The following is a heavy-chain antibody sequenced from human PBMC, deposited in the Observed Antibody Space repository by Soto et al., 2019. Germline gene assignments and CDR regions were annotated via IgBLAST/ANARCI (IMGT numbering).Heavy chain of an antibody. CDR1: GTSISSTFW. D-gene: IGHD2-15*01. CDR2: IYHSGST. Sequence: QVQLRESGPGMVRPSGTLSLTCAVSGTSISSTFWWTWVRQSPGKGLEWIGEIYHSGSTKYNPSLKSRVTISVDKSNTQCSLELRAVTAADTAVYYCATLPPRIVVVRSEIPAWGQGTLVIVSA. J-gene: IGHJ5*02. V-gene: IGHV4-4*02. CDR3: ATLPPRIVVVRSEIPA.